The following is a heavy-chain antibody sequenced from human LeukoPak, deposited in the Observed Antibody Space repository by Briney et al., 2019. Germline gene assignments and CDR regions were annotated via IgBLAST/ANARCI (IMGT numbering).Heavy chain of an antibody. CDR2: ISSSSSTI. J-gene: IGHJ6*02. V-gene: IGHV3-48*04. CDR1: GFTFSSYS. D-gene: IGHD4-11*01. CDR3: ARAPHYSNYGPYYYGMDV. Sequence: GSLRLSCAASGFTFSSYSMNWVRQAPGKGLEWVSYISSSSSTIYYADSVKGRFTISRDNAKNSLYLQMNSLRAEDTAVYYCARAPHYSNYGPYYYGMDVWGQGTTVTVSS.